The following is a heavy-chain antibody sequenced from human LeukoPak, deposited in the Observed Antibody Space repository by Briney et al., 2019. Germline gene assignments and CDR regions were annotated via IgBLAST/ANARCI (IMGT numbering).Heavy chain of an antibody. J-gene: IGHJ6*02. CDR1: GFTFTDYY. CDR2: ISSSSTIF. CDR3: ARSMAAAGNPYYYGMDV. D-gene: IGHD6-13*01. Sequence: GGSLRLSCAASGFTFTDYYMSWVRRPPGKGLEWVSYISSSSTIFYYTDSVKGRFTISRDNAKNSLYLQMNSLRAEDTAVYYCARSMAAAGNPYYYGMDVWGQGSTVTVSS. V-gene: IGHV3-11*01.